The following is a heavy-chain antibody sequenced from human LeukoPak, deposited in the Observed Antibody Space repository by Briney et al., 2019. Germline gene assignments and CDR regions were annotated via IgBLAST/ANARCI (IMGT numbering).Heavy chain of an antibody. CDR1: GGSISSSSYY. CDR2: IYYSGST. Sequence: SETLSLTCTVSGGSISSSSYYWGWIRQPPGKGLEWIGSIYYSGSTYYNPSLKSRVTISVDTSKNQFSLKLSSVTAADTAVYYCARVNGYSYGSFDDWAQGILVIVSS. D-gene: IGHD5-18*01. V-gene: IGHV4-39*07. J-gene: IGHJ4*02. CDR3: ARVNGYSYGSFDD.